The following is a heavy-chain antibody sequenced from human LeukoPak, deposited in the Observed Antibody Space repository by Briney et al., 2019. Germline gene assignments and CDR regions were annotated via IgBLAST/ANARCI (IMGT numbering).Heavy chain of an antibody. CDR2: IYPGDSDT. Sequence: GESLKISCKGSGYSFTSYWIGWVRQMPGKGLEWMGIIYPGDSDTRYSPSFQGQVTISADKSISTAYLQWSSLKASDTAMYYCARVAYMVRGAYNWFDPWGQGTLVTVSS. J-gene: IGHJ5*02. CDR1: GYSFTSYW. D-gene: IGHD3-10*01. V-gene: IGHV5-51*01. CDR3: ARVAYMVRGAYNWFDP.